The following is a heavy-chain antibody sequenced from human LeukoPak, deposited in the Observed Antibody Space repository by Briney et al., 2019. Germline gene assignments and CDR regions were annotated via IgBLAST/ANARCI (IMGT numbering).Heavy chain of an antibody. Sequence: SETLSLTCTVSGGSISSYYWSWIRQPPGKGLEWIGRIYTSGSTNYNPSLKSRVAISVDTSKNQFSLKLSSVTAADTAVYFCARGPSGSGTYSLYYYYHMDVWGKGTTVTISS. V-gene: IGHV4-4*07. J-gene: IGHJ6*03. CDR2: IYTSGST. D-gene: IGHD3-10*01. CDR3: ARGPSGSGTYSLYYYYHMDV. CDR1: GGSISSYY.